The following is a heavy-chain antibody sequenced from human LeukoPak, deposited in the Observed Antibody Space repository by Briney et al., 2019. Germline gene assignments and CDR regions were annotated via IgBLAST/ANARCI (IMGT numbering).Heavy chain of an antibody. CDR1: GFTFSDFA. CDR3: AAVAAAGTAYYYYGMDV. J-gene: IGHJ6*02. V-gene: IGHV3-74*01. CDR2: INSGGSST. Sequence: GGSLRLSCAASGFTFSDFAMSWVRQAPGKGLEWVSRINSGGSSTSYADSVKGRFTISRDNAKNTLYLQMNSLRAEDTAVYYCAAVAAAGTAYYYYGMDVWGQGTTVTVSS. D-gene: IGHD6-13*01.